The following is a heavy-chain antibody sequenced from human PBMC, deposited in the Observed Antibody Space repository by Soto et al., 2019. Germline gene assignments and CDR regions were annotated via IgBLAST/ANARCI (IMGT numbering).Heavy chain of an antibody. CDR3: STDGVWGTL. J-gene: IGHJ4*02. CDR1: GFTFRNAW. D-gene: IGHD3-16*01. V-gene: IGHV3-15*07. Sequence: EVQLVESGGGLVKPGGSLRLSCAASGFTFRNAWMNWIRQAPGKGLEWVGRIKSKTDGGITDYAAPVKGRFTISRDDSKSTEYLQMSSLKTEDTAVYCCSTDGVWGTLWGQGTLVTVSS. CDR2: IKSKTDGGIT.